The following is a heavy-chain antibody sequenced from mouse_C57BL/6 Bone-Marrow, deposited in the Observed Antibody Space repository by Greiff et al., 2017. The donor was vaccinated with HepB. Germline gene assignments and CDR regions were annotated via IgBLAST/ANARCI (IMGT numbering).Heavy chain of an antibody. V-gene: IGHV1-81*01. D-gene: IGHD2-12*01. CDR2: IYPRSGNT. CDR3: ARGGKLYPKFAY. J-gene: IGHJ3*01. Sequence: QVQLQQSGAELARPGASVKLSCKASGYTFTSYGISWVKQRTGQGLEWIGEIYPRSGNTYYNEKFKGKATLTADKSSSTAYMELRSLTSEDSAVYFCARGGKLYPKFAYWCQGTLVTVSA. CDR1: GYTFTSYG.